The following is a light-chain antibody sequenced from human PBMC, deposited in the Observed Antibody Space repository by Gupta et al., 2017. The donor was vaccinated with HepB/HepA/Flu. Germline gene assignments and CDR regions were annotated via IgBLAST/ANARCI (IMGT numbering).Light chain of an antibody. CDR1: QSVSSY. CDR3: HQRSNWPIT. V-gene: IGKV3-11*01. Sequence: EIVLTQSPATLSLSPGERATLSCRASQSVSSYLAWYQQKPGQAPRLLIYEVSKRATGIPARFHGSGAGTDFTLHISSLEPEDFAVYYCHQRSNWPITFGQGTRLEIK. CDR2: EVS. J-gene: IGKJ5*01.